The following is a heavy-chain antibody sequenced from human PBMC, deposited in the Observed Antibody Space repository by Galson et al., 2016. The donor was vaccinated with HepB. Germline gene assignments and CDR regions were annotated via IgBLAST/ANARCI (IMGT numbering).Heavy chain of an antibody. Sequence: LRLSCAASGFRFSNYGMHWVRQAPGKGLEWVAVIWFDGSNKYYADSVKGRFNISRDNSKNTLFLQMNSLRAEDTAVYYCARERWGITMVRGNGMDVWGQGTTVTVS. J-gene: IGHJ6*02. D-gene: IGHD3-10*01. CDR2: IWFDGSNK. CDR3: ARERWGITMVRGNGMDV. V-gene: IGHV3-33*01. CDR1: GFRFSNYG.